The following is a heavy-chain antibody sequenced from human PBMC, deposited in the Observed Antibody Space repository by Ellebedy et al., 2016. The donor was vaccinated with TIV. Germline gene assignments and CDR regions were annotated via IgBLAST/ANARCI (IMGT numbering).Heavy chain of an antibody. J-gene: IGHJ4*02. CDR2: IIPIFGTA. Sequence: SVKVSXXASGYTFTSYGISWVRQAPGQGLEWMGGIIPIFGTANYAQKFQGRVTITADESTSTAYMELSSLRSEDTAVYYCARGRVAGTQTVDYWGQGTLVTVSS. V-gene: IGHV1-69*13. CDR1: GYTFTSYG. D-gene: IGHD6-19*01. CDR3: ARGRVAGTQTVDY.